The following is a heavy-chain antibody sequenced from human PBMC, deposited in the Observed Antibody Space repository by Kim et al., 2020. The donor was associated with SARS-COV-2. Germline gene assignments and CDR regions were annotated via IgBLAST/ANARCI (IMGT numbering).Heavy chain of an antibody. CDR3: ARDSTGIAAAGSLFGYYGMDV. CDR1: GYTFTGYY. V-gene: IGHV1-2*06. CDR2: INPNSGGT. J-gene: IGHJ6*02. D-gene: IGHD6-13*01. Sequence: ASVKVSCKASGYTFTGYYMHWVRQAPGQGLEWMGRINPNSGGTNYAQKFLGRVTMTRDTSISTAYMVLSRLRSDDTAVYYCARDSTGIAAAGSLFGYYGMDVWGQGTTVTVSS.